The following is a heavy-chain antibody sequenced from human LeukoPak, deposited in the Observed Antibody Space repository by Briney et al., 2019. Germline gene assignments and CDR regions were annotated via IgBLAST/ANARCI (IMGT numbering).Heavy chain of an antibody. D-gene: IGHD3-22*01. J-gene: IGHJ2*01. CDR1: GFTFSNYA. CDR3: AKVGIRISLIVVVFTTADDWYFDL. V-gene: IGHV3-23*01. CDR2: ISGSGGST. Sequence: GGSLRLSCAASGFTFSNYAMSWVRQAPGKGLEWVSDISGSGGSTYYADSVKSRLTISRDNSKNTLYLQMDSLRAEDTAVYDCAKVGIRISLIVVVFTTADDWYFDLWGRGTLVTVSS.